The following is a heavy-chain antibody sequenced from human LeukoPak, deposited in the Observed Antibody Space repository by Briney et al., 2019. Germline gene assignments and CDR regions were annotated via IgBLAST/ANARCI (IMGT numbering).Heavy chain of an antibody. CDR3: ARDKDDILTGRTLDY. D-gene: IGHD3-9*01. J-gene: IGHJ4*02. CDR2: IKQDGSEK. CDR1: GFTFSSYW. Sequence: GGSLRLSCAASGFTFSSYWMSWVRQAPGKGLEWVANIKQDGSEKYYVDSVKGRFTISRDNAKNSLYLQMNCLRAEDTAVYYCARDKDDILTGRTLDYWGQGTLVTVSS. V-gene: IGHV3-7*01.